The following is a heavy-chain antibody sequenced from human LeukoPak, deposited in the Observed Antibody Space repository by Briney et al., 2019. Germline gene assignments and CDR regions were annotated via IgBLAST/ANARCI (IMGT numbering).Heavy chain of an antibody. D-gene: IGHD1-26*01. CDR3: TKRVKYGGTWDHFAD. Sequence: GGSLRLSCAASGFTFDNYRMSWVRQAPGKGLEWVSTVNADGGNTYYADSVKGRFTISRDNSKSTLILQMNSLRLEHTALYYCTKRVKYGGTWDHFADWGQGTLVTVSS. CDR2: VNADGGNT. CDR1: GFTFDNYR. J-gene: IGHJ4*02. V-gene: IGHV3-23*01.